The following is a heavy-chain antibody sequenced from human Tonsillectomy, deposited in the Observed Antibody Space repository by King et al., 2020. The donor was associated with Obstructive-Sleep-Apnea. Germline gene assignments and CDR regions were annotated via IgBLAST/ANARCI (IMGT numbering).Heavy chain of an antibody. J-gene: IGHJ2*01. CDR1: GYTFTRYA. CDR3: AREGHDTGGYYQYYFDL. V-gene: IGHV7-4-1*02. Sequence: VQLVQSGSELKKPGASVKISCKTSGYTFTRYAMNWVRQAPGQGPEWMGWMNTNTGNATYAQGFTGRFVFFLDTAVITAYLQISSLKAEDTAVYYCAREGHDTGGYYQYYFDLWGRGTLVTVSS. D-gene: IGHD3-22*01. CDR2: MNTNTGNA.